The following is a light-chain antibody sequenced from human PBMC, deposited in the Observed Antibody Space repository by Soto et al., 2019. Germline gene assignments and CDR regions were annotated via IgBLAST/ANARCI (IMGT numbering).Light chain of an antibody. CDR2: ADD. V-gene: IGLV6-57*02. CDR3: QSYDSSNVV. J-gene: IGLJ2*01. Sequence: NFMLTQPHSVSASPGKTVTISCTGSSGSIASNYVKWYQQRPGSAPTTVIYADDQRPSGVPDRFSGSIDSSSNSASLTISGLRTEDEADYYCQSYDSSNVVFGGGTKVTVL. CDR1: SGSIASNY.